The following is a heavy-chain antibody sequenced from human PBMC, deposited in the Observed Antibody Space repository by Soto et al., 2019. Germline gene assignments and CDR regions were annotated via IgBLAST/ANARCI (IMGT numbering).Heavy chain of an antibody. CDR3: AKVGKGWDYFDY. D-gene: IGHD6-13*01. V-gene: IGHV3-30*18. Sequence: QVQVVESGGGVVQRGRSLRLSCAASGFTFSDYGMHWVRQAPGKGLEWVAVISYDGSKKYYADSVKGRFTTSRDNSKNTLYLQMNSPRPEDTAVYYCAKVGKGWDYFDYWGQGTLVTVSS. CDR2: ISYDGSKK. J-gene: IGHJ4*02. CDR1: GFTFSDYG.